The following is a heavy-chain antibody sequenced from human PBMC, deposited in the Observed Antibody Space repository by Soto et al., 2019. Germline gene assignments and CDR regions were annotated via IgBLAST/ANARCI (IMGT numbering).Heavy chain of an antibody. V-gene: IGHV3-21*01. D-gene: IGHD4-17*01. Sequence: WGSLRLSCAASGFTFSSYSMNCVRQAPWKGLEWVSSISSSSSYIYYADSVKGRFTISRDNAKNSLYLQMNSLRAEDTAVYYCARGGAPTHYYYGMDVWGQGTTVTVSS. CDR3: ARGGAPTHYYYGMDV. J-gene: IGHJ6*02. CDR1: GFTFSSYS. CDR2: ISSSSSYI.